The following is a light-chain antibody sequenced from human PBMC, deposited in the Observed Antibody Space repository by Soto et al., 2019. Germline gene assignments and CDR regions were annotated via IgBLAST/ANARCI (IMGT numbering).Light chain of an antibody. CDR1: QRVSSY. J-gene: IGKJ4*01. CDR3: QQRSNWP. V-gene: IGKV3-11*01. Sequence: EIVLTQSPATLSLSPGERATLSCRASQRVSSYLAWYQQKPGQAPRLLIYDASNRATGIPARFSGSGSGTDFTRTISSLEPEDFAVYYCQQRSNWPFRGGTKVEIK. CDR2: DAS.